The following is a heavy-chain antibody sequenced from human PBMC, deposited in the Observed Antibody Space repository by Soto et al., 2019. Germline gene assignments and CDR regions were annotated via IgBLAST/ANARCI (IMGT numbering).Heavy chain of an antibody. CDR2: TSSSGGRT. V-gene: IGHV3-23*01. J-gene: IGHJ4*02. CDR1: GFTFSNYA. D-gene: IGHD3-22*01. Sequence: EVRLLESGGGLVRPGGSLRLSCAASGFTFSNYAMNWVRQAPGKGLEWVSSTSSSGGRTYYTRSVKGRFTISRDNSKNTLYLQMNSLSVEDTAVYSFAKEGPQHNYDSSGDSLDYWGQGTLVTVSS. CDR3: AKEGPQHNYDSSGDSLDY.